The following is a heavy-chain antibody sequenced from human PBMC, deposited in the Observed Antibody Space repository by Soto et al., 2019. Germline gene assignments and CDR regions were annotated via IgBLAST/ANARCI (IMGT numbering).Heavy chain of an antibody. CDR1: GFTFDDYA. CDR2: ISTSGATR. CDR3: AREMTAARPLYYYYGMDV. V-gene: IGHV3-48*02. Sequence: GGSLRLSCAASGFTFDDYAMHWVRQAPGKGLEWVAHISTSGATRYYADSVKGRFTISRDNAKTSLYLQMDSLRNEDTAVYHCAREMTAARPLYYYYGMDVWGQGTTVTVSS. J-gene: IGHJ6*02. D-gene: IGHD6-6*01.